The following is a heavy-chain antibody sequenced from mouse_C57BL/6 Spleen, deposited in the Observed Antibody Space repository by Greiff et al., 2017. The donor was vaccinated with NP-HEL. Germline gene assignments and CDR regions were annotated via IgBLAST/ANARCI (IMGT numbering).Heavy chain of an antibody. CDR1: GFTFSDYY. CDR3: ARRSYSNYGGNYFDY. D-gene: IGHD2-5*01. Sequence: EVKLVESEGGLVQPGSSMKLSCTASGFTFSDYYMAWVRQVPEKGLEWVANINYDGSSTYYLDSLKSRFIISRDNAKNILYLQMSSLKSEDTATYYCARRSYSNYGGNYFDYWGQGTTLTVSS. J-gene: IGHJ2*01. CDR2: INYDGSST. V-gene: IGHV5-16*01.